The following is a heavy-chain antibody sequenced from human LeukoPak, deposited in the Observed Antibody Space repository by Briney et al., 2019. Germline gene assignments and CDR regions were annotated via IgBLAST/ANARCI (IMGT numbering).Heavy chain of an antibody. CDR3: ARGMKYSTGWYYMDV. Sequence: GGSLRLSCAASGFTFSSYAMSWVRQAPGKGLEWVSVIYSGGGTYYADSVKGRFTISRDNSKNTLYLQMNSLRIEDTAVYYCARGMKYSTGWYYMDVWGKGTTVTISS. CDR1: GFTFSSYA. V-gene: IGHV3-53*01. CDR2: IYSGGGT. J-gene: IGHJ6*03. D-gene: IGHD6-19*01.